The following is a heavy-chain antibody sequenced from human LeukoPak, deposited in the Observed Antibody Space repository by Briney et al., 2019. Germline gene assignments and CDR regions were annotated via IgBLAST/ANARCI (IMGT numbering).Heavy chain of an antibody. J-gene: IGHJ4*02. CDR2: ITGSGDST. D-gene: IGHD6-19*01. Sequence: TGGSLRLSCAVPGVSFSSYAVGWVRQTPGKGLQLVSTITGSGDSTFYADSVNGRFTVSRDNSKNTLYLQMSSLRADDTALYYCAFGPHQQWLLAAYWSQGTLVTVSS. V-gene: IGHV3-23*01. CDR1: GVSFSSYA. CDR3: AFGPHQQWLLAAY.